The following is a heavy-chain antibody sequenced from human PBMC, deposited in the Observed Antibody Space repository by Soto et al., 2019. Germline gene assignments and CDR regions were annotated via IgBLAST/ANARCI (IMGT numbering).Heavy chain of an antibody. Sequence: GGSLRLSCAASGFTFSSYSMNWVRQAPGKGLEWVSSISSISSYIYYADSVKGRFTISRDNAKNSLYLQMNSLRAEDTAVYYCARETLAARPTTYYFDYWGQGTLVTVSS. D-gene: IGHD6-6*01. CDR2: ISSISSYI. CDR1: GFTFSSYS. CDR3: ARETLAARPTTYYFDY. V-gene: IGHV3-21*01. J-gene: IGHJ4*02.